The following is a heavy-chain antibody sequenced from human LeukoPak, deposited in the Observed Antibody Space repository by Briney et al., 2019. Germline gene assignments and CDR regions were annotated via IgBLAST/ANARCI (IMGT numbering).Heavy chain of an antibody. Sequence: QPGGSLRLSCAASGFTFSSYGMHWVRQAPGKGLEWVAFIRYDGSNKYYADSVKGRFTISRDNAKNTLYLQMNSLRAEDTAVYYCVRDMGYYDKVWGQGTLVTVSS. V-gene: IGHV3-30*02. CDR3: VRDMGYYDKV. D-gene: IGHD3-22*01. CDR1: GFTFSSYG. CDR2: IRYDGSNK. J-gene: IGHJ4*02.